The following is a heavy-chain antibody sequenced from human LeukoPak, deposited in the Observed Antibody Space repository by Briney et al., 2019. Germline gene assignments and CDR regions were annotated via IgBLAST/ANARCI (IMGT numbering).Heavy chain of an antibody. CDR3: VPYCGGDCYELFYYYYYMDV. J-gene: IGHJ6*03. V-gene: IGHV3-21*01. CDR1: GFTFSSYA. Sequence: PGGSLRLSCAASGFTFSSYAMSWVRQAPGKGLEWVSSISNSSSYIYYADSVKGRFTISRDNAKNSLYLQMNSLRAEDTAVYYCVPYCGGDCYELFYYYYYMDVWGKGTTVTVSS. CDR2: ISNSSSYI. D-gene: IGHD2-21*01.